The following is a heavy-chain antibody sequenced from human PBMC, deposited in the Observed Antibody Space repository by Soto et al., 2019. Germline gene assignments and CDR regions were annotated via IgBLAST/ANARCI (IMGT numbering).Heavy chain of an antibody. J-gene: IGHJ6*02. CDR2: IYPGDSDT. CDR3: ARRGGYCSSTSCEGEDYYYYYGMDV. V-gene: IGHV5-51*01. CDR1: GYSFTSYW. Sequence: PGESLKISCKGSGYSFTSYWIGWVRQMPGKGLAWMGIIYPGDSDTRYSPSFQGQVTISADKSISTAYLQWSSLKASDTAMYYCARRGGYCSSTSCEGEDYYYYYGMDVWGQGTTVTVSS. D-gene: IGHD2-2*01.